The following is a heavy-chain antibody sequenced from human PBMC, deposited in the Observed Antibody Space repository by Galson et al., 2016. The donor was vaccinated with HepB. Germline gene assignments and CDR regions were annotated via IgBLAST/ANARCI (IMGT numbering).Heavy chain of an antibody. Sequence: SLRLSCAVSGFTFNSHWMTWIRQAPGKGLEWVAKIKEDGSQKYYVDSVQGRFTISRDNAKNSLYLQMNSLRAEDTAVYYGARAGGVANGYALDIWGQGTMVSVSS. D-gene: IGHD1-26*01. CDR1: GFTFNSHW. CDR2: IKEDGSQK. CDR3: ARAGGVANGYALDI. V-gene: IGHV3-7*04. J-gene: IGHJ3*02.